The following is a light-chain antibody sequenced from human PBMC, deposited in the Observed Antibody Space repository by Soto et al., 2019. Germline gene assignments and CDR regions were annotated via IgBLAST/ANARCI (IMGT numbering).Light chain of an antibody. CDR2: GAS. CDR3: QQYSNWPLT. CDR1: QTVGNN. J-gene: IGKJ4*01. V-gene: IGKV3-15*01. Sequence: EIVMTQSPATLSVSPGERATLSCRASQTVGNNLAWYQQKPGQAPRLLIYGASTRATDIPARFSGSGSGTDFTLTISSLQSEDSAVYYCQQYSNWPLTFGGGTKVEIK.